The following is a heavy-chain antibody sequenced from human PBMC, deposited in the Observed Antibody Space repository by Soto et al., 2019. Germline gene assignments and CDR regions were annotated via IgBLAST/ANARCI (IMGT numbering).Heavy chain of an antibody. D-gene: IGHD3-9*01. V-gene: IGHV4-39*07. CDR3: ARVLVIRSSRVAPAYYYYMDV. J-gene: IGHJ6*03. Sequence: PSETLSLTCTVSGGSISSSSYYWGWIRQPPGKGLEWIGSIYYSGSTYYNPSLKSRVTISVDTSKNQFSLKLSSVTAADTAVYNCARVLVIRSSRVAPAYYYYMDVWGKGTTVTVSS. CDR2: IYYSGST. CDR1: GGSISSSSYY.